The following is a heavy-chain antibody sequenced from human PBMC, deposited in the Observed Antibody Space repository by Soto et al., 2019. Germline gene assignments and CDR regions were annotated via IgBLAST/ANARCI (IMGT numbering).Heavy chain of an antibody. CDR1: GFTFSSYG. V-gene: IGHV3-30*18. J-gene: IGHJ4*02. CDR3: AKGRITMMVNDVRSPFDY. CDR2: ISYDGSNK. D-gene: IGHD3-22*01. Sequence: GGSLRLSCAASGFTFSSYGMHWVRQAPGKGLEWVAVISYDGSNKYYADSVKGRFTISRDNSKNTLYLQMNSLRAEDTAVYYCAKGRITMMVNDVRSPFDYWGQGTLVTVSS.